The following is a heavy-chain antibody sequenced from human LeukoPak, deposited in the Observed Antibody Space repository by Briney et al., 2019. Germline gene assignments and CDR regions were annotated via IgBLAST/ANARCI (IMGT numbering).Heavy chain of an antibody. V-gene: IGHV3-23*01. CDR2: ISGSGGST. J-gene: IGHJ4*02. Sequence: GGSLRLSCAASGFTFSSYAMSWVRQAPGKGLGWVSAISGSGGSTYYADSVKGRFTISRDNSKNTLYLQMNSLRAEDTAVYYCAKDPRDGYNFGYYFDYWGQGTLVTVSS. CDR1: GFTFSSYA. CDR3: AKDPRDGYNFGYYFDY. D-gene: IGHD5-24*01.